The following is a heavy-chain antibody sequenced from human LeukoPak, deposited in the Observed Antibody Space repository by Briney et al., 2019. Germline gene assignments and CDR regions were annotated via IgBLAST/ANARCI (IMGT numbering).Heavy chain of an antibody. J-gene: IGHJ5*02. D-gene: IGHD6-19*01. V-gene: IGHV4-38-2*02. CDR1: DDSISNYY. CDR3: AGSSSP. Sequence: KASETLSLTCTVSDDSISNYYWGWIRQPPGKGLEWIGSIYHSGSTYYNPSLKSRVTISVDTSKNQFSLKLSSVTAADTAVYYCAGSSSPWGQGTLVTVSS. CDR2: IYHSGST.